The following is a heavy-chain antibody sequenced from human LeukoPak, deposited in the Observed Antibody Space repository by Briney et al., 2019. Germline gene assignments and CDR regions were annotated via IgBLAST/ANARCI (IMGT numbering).Heavy chain of an antibody. CDR2: ISTSSSYI. CDR1: GFTFSSYT. V-gene: IGHV3-21*01. D-gene: IGHD2/OR15-2a*01. CDR3: ARVSILIVPYYAFDI. J-gene: IGHJ3*02. Sequence: GGSLRLSCAASGFTFSSYTMNWVRQAPGKGLEWVSSISTSSSYIYYADSVKGRFTISRDNAKNSLYLQMNSLRAEDTAVYYCARVSILIVPYYAFDIWGQGTMVTVSS.